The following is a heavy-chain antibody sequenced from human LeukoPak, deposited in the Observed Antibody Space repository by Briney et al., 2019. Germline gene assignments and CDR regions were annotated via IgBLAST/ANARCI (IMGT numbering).Heavy chain of an antibody. CDR2: INPNSGGT. CDR3: ARLPSWGLDIDY. D-gene: IGHD6-13*01. Sequence: ASVKVSCKTSGYIFTGYYIHWVRQAPGQGLEGMGWINPNSGGTNYAQKFQGRVTMTRDTSISTAYMELSRLGSDDTAVYYCARLPSWGLDIDYWGQGTLVTVSS. V-gene: IGHV1-2*02. CDR1: GYIFTGYY. J-gene: IGHJ4*02.